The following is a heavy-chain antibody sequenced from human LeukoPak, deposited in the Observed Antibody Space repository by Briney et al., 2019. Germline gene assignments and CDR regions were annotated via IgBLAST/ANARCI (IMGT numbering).Heavy chain of an antibody. J-gene: IGHJ4*02. CDR1: GFTFDDYA. V-gene: IGHV3-9*01. CDR3: AKVIGYAESGYLTSAVDY. Sequence: SLRLSCAASGFTFDDYAMHWVRQAPGKGLEWVSGISWNSGSIGYADSVKGRFTISRDNAKNSLYLQMNSLRAEDTALYYCAKVIGYAESGYLTSAVDYWGQGTLVAVSS. CDR2: ISWNSGSI. D-gene: IGHD3-22*01.